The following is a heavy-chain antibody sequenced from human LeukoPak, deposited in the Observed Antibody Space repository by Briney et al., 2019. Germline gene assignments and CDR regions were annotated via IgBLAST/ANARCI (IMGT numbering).Heavy chain of an antibody. V-gene: IGHV1-24*01. D-gene: IGHD3-9*01. J-gene: IGHJ6*02. CDR1: GYTLTELS. CDR3: ATRNYDILTGYYRPYYYYYGMDV. CDR2: FDPEDGET. Sequence: ASVKVSCKVSGYTLTELSMHWVRQAPGKGLEWTGGFDPEDGETIYAQKFQGRVTMAEDTSTDTAYMELSSLRSEDTAVYYCATRNYDILTGYYRPYYYYYGMDVWGQGTTVTVSS.